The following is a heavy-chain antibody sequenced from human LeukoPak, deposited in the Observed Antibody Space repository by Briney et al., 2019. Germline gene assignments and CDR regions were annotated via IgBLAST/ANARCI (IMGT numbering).Heavy chain of an antibody. Sequence: ASVKVSCKASGYTFTTYGISWVRQAPGQGLEWMGWINPNSGGTNHAQKFQGRVTMTRDTSISTAYMELSRLRSDDTAVYYCARDRPLDADDYYGLYFFDYWGQGTLVTVSA. D-gene: IGHD3-10*01. CDR2: INPNSGGT. CDR3: ARDRPLDADDYYGLYFFDY. V-gene: IGHV1-2*02. J-gene: IGHJ4*02. CDR1: GYTFTTYG.